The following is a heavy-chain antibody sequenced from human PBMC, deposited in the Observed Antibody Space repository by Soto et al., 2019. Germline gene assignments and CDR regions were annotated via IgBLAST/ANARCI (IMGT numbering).Heavy chain of an antibody. D-gene: IGHD2-15*01. CDR2: IYYSGST. Sequence: SETLSLTCTVSGGSISSYYWSWIRQPPGKGLEWIGYIYYSGSTNYNPSLKSRVTISVDTSKNQFSLKLSSVTAADTAVYYCARGIVVVVAATYYYYGMDVWGQGTTVTVSS. CDR3: ARGIVVVVAATYYYYGMDV. V-gene: IGHV4-59*01. J-gene: IGHJ6*02. CDR1: GGSISSYY.